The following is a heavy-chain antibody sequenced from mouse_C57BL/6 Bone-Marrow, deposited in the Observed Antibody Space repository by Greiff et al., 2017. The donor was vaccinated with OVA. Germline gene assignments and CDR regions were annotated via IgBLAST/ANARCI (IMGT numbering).Heavy chain of an antibody. CDR1: GYTFTDYY. D-gene: IGHD2-12*01. CDR3: ARDSGYFDV. CDR2: IYPGSGNT. Sequence: VQRVESGAELVRPGASVKLSCKASGYTFTDYYINWVKQRPGQGLEWIARIYPGSGNTYYNEKFKGKATLTAEKSSSTAYMQLSSLTSEDDAVYFCARDSGYFDVWGTGTTVTVSA. V-gene: IGHV1-76*01. J-gene: IGHJ1*03.